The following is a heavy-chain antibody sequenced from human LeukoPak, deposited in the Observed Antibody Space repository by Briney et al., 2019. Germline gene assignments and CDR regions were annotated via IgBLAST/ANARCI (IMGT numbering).Heavy chain of an antibody. CDR1: GFTFSSYG. Sequence: SGGSLRLSCAASGFTFSSYGMHWGRQAPGKGLEWVAFIRYDGSNKYYAESVKGRFTISRDNSKNTLYLQISSLRAQDTAVYYCAKAIHSSASGVVDYWGQGTLVTVSS. V-gene: IGHV3-30*02. CDR3: AKAIHSSASGVVDY. CDR2: IRYDGSNK. D-gene: IGHD6-19*01. J-gene: IGHJ4*02.